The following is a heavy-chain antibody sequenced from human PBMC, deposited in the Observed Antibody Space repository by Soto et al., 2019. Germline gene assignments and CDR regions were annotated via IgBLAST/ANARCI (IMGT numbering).Heavy chain of an antibody. D-gene: IGHD1-7*01. V-gene: IGHV1-18*01. CDR2: ISAYNGNT. CDR1: GYTFTSYG. J-gene: IGHJ6*02. CDR3: ARGDSWNYVYGMDV. Sequence: QVPLVQSGAEVKKPGASVKVSCKASGYTFTSYGISWVRQAPGQVLGWMGWISAYNGNTNYAQKRQGRVTMTTDTSTSTAYMELRSLRSDDTAVYYCARGDSWNYVYGMDVWGQGTTVTVSS.